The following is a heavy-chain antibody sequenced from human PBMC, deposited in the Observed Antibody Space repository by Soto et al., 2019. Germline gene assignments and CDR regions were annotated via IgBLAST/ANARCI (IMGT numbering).Heavy chain of an antibody. CDR2: ITPDGSYT. V-gene: IGHV3-74*01. D-gene: IGHD5-12*01. CDR1: GFTFSNYW. J-gene: IGHJ4*02. Sequence: EVQLVESGGGLVQPGGSLRLSCATSGFTFSNYWMHWVRQAPGKGLMWVARITPDGSYTSYADSVKGRFTISRDNAKNTLYLQMNGLRAEDTAIYYCARDLIIEDTPGDDFDYWGQGTLVAVSS. CDR3: ARDLIIEDTPGDDFDY.